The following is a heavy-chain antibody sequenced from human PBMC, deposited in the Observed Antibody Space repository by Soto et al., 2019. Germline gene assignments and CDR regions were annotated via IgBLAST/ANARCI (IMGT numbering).Heavy chain of an antibody. J-gene: IGHJ4*01. V-gene: IGHV4-34*01. CDR3: ARSFMVRGAPFDY. D-gene: IGHD3-10*01. CDR2: INHSGST. CDR1: GGSFSGYY. Sequence: QVQLQQWGAGLLKPSETLSLTCAVYGGSFSGYYWSWIRQPPGKGLEWIGEINHSGSTNYNQSLNSRVTISVDTSKNLFSLKLSSVTAADTAVYYCARSFMVRGAPFDYWGHGTLVTVSS.